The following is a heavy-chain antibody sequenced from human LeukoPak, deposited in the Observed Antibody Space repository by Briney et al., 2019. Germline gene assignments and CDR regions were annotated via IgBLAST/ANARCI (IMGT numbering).Heavy chain of an antibody. D-gene: IGHD6-6*01. CDR2: IIPIFGTA. CDR1: GGTFSSYA. CDR3: ARDRGDSSSSYYMDV. V-gene: IGHV1-69*05. J-gene: IGHJ6*03. Sequence: KISCKGSGGTFSSYAISWVRQAPGQGLEWMGGIIPIFGTANYAQKFQGRVTITTDESTSTAYMELSSLRSEDTAVYYCARDRGDSSSSYYMDVWGKGTTVTASS.